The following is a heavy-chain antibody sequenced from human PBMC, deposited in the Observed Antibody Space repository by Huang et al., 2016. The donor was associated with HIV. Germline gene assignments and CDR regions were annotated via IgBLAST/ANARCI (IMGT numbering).Heavy chain of an antibody. D-gene: IGHD6-13*01. J-gene: IGHJ6*02. Sequence: QVQLLESGPGRVKPSETLSLTCTVPGGSISSYYWSWILQPPGKVLAWIGYIHYSGSTYDHPSLKCRVTTSVDTSKNQFFRKMSSVTAADTAVYYCARGGPYSRDYYYYGMDVWGQGTTVTVSS. CDR2: IHYSGST. CDR1: GGSISSYY. V-gene: IGHV4-59*01. CDR3: ARGGPYSRDYYYYGMDV.